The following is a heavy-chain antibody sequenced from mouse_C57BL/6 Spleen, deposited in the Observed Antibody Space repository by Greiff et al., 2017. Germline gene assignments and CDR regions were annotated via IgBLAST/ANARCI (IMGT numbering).Heavy chain of an antibody. V-gene: IGHV1-69*01. CDR2: IDPSDSYT. CDR1: GYTFTSYW. J-gene: IGHJ2*01. Sequence: VQLQQSGAELVMPGASVKLSCKASGYTFTSYWMHWVKQRPGQGLEWIGEIDPSDSYTNYNQKFKGKSTLTVDKSSSTAYMQLSSLTSEDSAVYYCARGPSRNYFDYWGQGTTLTVSS. D-gene: IGHD3-3*01. CDR3: ARGPSRNYFDY.